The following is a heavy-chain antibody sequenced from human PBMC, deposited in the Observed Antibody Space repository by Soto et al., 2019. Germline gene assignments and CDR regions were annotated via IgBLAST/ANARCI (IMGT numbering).Heavy chain of an antibody. Sequence: SETLSLTCTVSGGSVSSGSYYWSWIRQPPGKGLEWIGYIYYSGSTNYNPSLKSRVTISVDTSKNQFSLKLSSVTAADTAVYYCARDRTNGEGNYGMDVWGQGTTVTVSS. CDR3: ARDRTNGEGNYGMDV. V-gene: IGHV4-61*01. CDR2: IYYSGST. J-gene: IGHJ6*02. D-gene: IGHD3-10*01. CDR1: GGSVSSGSYY.